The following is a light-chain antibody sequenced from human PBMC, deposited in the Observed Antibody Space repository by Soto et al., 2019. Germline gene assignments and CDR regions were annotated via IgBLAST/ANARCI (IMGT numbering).Light chain of an antibody. CDR1: SSNIGAGYD. CDR2: GNS. J-gene: IGLJ2*01. V-gene: IGLV1-40*01. CDR3: QSYDSSLSGVV. Sequence: QSVLTQPPSVSGAPVQRVTISCTGNSSNIGAGYDVHWYQQLPGTAPKLLIYGNSNRPSGVPDRFSGSKSGTSASLAITGLQAEDEADYCCQSYDSSLSGVVFGGGTKLTVL.